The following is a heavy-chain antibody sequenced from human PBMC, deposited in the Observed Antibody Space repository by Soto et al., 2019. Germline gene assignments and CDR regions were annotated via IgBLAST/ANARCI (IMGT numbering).Heavy chain of an antibody. CDR3: ARDCGSGSYYNMGMDV. D-gene: IGHD3-10*01. CDR1: GGSISSGGYY. Sequence: SETLSLTCTVSGGSISSGGYYWSWIRQDPGKGLEWIGYIYYSGSTYYNPSLKSRVTISVDTSKNQFSLKLSSVTAADTAVYYCARDCGSGSYYNMGMDVWGQGTTVTVSS. CDR2: IYYSGST. V-gene: IGHV4-31*03. J-gene: IGHJ6*02.